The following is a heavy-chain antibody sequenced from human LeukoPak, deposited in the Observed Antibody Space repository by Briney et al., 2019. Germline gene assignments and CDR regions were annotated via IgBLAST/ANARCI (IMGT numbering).Heavy chain of an antibody. CDR3: ARSFRGYSQGYYYYAMDV. D-gene: IGHD5-18*01. V-gene: IGHV4-59*01. J-gene: IGHJ6*02. CDR1: GGSISSYF. CDR2: MYHSGST. Sequence: PSETLSLTCTVSGGSISSYFWSWIRQSPGKGLEWSGLMYHSGSTNYNPSLKSRVIMSQDTSTNQFSLQVNSVTAADSAVYYCARSFRGYSQGYYYYAMDVWGQGTTVTVFS.